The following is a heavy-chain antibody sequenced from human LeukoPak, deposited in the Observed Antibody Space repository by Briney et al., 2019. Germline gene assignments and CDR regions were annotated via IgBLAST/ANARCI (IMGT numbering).Heavy chain of an antibody. V-gene: IGHV4-59*01. J-gene: IGHJ3*02. CDR3: ARLGFGSGTNKALDI. D-gene: IGHD3-10*01. CDR2: TYYSGST. Sequence: SETLSLTCTVSGASITRYYWGWIRQPPGKGLEWIGYTYYSGSTNYNPTLKSRVTISVDTSKNLHSLELRSVTPADTAVYYCARLGFGSGTNKALDIWGQGTMVTVSS. CDR1: GASITRYY.